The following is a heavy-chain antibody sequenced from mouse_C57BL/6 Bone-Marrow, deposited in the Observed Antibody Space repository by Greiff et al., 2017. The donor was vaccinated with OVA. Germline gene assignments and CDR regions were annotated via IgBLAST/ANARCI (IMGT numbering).Heavy chain of an antibody. CDR1: GFNIKDDY. CDR2: IDPENGDT. J-gene: IGHJ2*01. D-gene: IGHD1-1*01. CDR3: TTERVVYYFDY. Sequence: EVQLQQSGAELVRPGASVKLSCTASGFNIKDDYMHWVKQRPEQGLEWIGWIDPENGDTEYASKFQGKATITADTSSNTAYLQLSSLTSEDTAVYYCTTERVVYYFDYWGQGTTLTVSS. V-gene: IGHV14-4*01.